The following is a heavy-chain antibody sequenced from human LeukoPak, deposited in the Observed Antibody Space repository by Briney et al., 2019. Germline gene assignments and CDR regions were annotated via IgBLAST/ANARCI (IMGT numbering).Heavy chain of an antibody. CDR1: GYNFISSG. V-gene: IGHV1-18*04. Sequence: ASVKVSCKASGYNFISSGVTWVRQAPGQGLEWMGWISPYNGNTNFAQKLQGRVTMTTDTPTSTAYMELRSLTSDDTAVYYCARVIPYDFWSGYYLDYWGQGTLVTVSS. CDR2: ISPYNGNT. J-gene: IGHJ4*02. D-gene: IGHD3-3*01. CDR3: ARVIPYDFWSGYYLDY.